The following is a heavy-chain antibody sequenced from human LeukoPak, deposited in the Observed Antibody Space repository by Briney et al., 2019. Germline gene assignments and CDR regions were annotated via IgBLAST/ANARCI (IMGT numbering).Heavy chain of an antibody. CDR3: AKDMWAPLGYGDYYYGMDV. Sequence: GGSLRLSCAASGFTFSSYSMNWVRQAPGKGLEWVSSISSSSSYIYYADSVKGRFTISRDNAKNSLYLQMNSLRAEDTALYYCAKDMWAPLGYGDYYYGMDVWGQGTTVTVSS. V-gene: IGHV3-21*04. CDR2: ISSSSSYI. CDR1: GFTFSSYS. J-gene: IGHJ6*02. D-gene: IGHD2-15*01.